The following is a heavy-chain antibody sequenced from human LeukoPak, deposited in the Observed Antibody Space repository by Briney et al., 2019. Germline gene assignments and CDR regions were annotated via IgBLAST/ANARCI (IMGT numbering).Heavy chain of an antibody. CDR2: ISSSSSYI. CDR3: ARDVAYGADGL. J-gene: IGHJ4*02. D-gene: IGHD4-17*01. CDR1: GFTLSNYS. Sequence: GGSLRLSCAASGFTLSNYSMNWVRQAPGEGLEWVAFISSSSSYIFYADSLKGRFTISRDNAKNSLYLQMNSLRADDTAVYYCARDVAYGADGLWDPGTPVTASS. V-gene: IGHV3-21*01.